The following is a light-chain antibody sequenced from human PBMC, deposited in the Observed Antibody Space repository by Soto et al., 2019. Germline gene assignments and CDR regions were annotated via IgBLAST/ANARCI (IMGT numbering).Light chain of an antibody. J-gene: IGKJ5*01. Sequence: DIQITQSPSSLSASVGYTVTMTCRASQSIALSVNWYQQKPGKDPKLLIYVAFTLESGVPSRFSGSGSGTEFTLTIRSLQPEDFATYYCQQSFRSPITFGQGTRREIK. V-gene: IGKV1-39*01. CDR3: QQSFRSPIT. CDR2: VAF. CDR1: QSIALS.